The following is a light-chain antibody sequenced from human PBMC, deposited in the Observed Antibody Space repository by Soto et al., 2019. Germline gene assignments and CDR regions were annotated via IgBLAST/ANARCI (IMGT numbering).Light chain of an antibody. J-gene: IGKJ1*01. CDR2: DAS. V-gene: IGKV3-15*01. CDR3: QQYNNWPWT. CDR1: ESVSDD. Sequence: EIVLTQSPANLSVSPGERATLSCRASESVSDDLAWYQQKPGQAPRLLIYDASTRATGIPARFSGSGSGTEFTLTISSLQSEDFAVYFCQQYNNWPWTFGQGTKVDIK.